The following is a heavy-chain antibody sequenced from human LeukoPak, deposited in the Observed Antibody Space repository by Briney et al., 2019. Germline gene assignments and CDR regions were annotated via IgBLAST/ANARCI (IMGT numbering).Heavy chain of an antibody. CDR2: IKEDGSEK. V-gene: IGHV3-7*05. D-gene: IGHD3-16*01. CDR1: GFTFSSSW. J-gene: IGHJ4*02. Sequence: GGSLRLSCAASGFTFSSSWMKWVRQAPGKGLESVGVIKEDGSEKLYVDSVKGRFAISRDNAKNSLYLQMNNVRAEDTAVYFCAANTHSGYWGQGALVTVSS. CDR3: AANTHSGY.